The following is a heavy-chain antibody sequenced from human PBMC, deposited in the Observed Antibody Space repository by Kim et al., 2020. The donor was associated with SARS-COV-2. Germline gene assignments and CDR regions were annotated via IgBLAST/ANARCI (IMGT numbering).Heavy chain of an antibody. D-gene: IGHD1-1*01. Sequence: GNTYDHPSLKDRVTISVDTSKNQCSLQLSSVTAADSAVYYCARDHDGRFDYWGQGTLVTVSS. CDR2: GNT. J-gene: IGHJ4*02. V-gene: IGHV4-30-2*05. CDR3: ARDHDGRFDY.